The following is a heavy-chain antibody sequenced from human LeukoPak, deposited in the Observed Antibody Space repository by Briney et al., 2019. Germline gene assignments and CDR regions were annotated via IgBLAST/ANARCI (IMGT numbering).Heavy chain of an antibody. D-gene: IGHD2-15*01. J-gene: IGHJ5*02. CDR3: ARERDDIVVVVAATGNWFDP. Sequence: SVMVSCKASGGTFSSYAISWVRQAPGQGLEWMGRIIPILGIANYAQKFQGRVTITADKSTSTAYMELSSLRSEDTAVYYCARERDDIVVVVAATGNWFDPWGQGTLVTVSS. V-gene: IGHV1-69*04. CDR2: IIPILGIA. CDR1: GGTFSSYA.